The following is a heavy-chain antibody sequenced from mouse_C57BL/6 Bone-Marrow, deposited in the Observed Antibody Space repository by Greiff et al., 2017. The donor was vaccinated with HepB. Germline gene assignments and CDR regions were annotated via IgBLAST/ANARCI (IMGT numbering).Heavy chain of an antibody. Sequence: EVHLVESGGGLVQPGGSLKLSCAASGFTFSDYYMYWVRQTPEKRLEWVAYISNGGGSTYYPDTVKGRFTISRDNAKNTLYLQMSRLKSEDTAMYYCASFYDGYEGFAYWGQGTLVTVSA. CDR3: ASFYDGYEGFAY. D-gene: IGHD2-3*01. V-gene: IGHV5-12*01. J-gene: IGHJ3*01. CDR1: GFTFSDYY. CDR2: ISNGGGST.